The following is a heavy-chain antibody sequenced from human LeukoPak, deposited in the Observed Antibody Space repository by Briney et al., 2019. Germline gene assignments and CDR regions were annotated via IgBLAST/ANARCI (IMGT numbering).Heavy chain of an antibody. CDR2: IKEDGGET. CDR1: GFVFSHYW. Sequence: GGSLRLSCVASGFVFSHYWMGWVRQAPGKGLEWVANIKEDGGETYYVDSVKGRFTISRDNAKNSLDLQMNSLRDEDTAVYYCARRKEVQTTFDYWGQGTLVTVSS. CDR3: ARRKEVQTTFDY. J-gene: IGHJ4*02. D-gene: IGHD4/OR15-4a*01. V-gene: IGHV3-7*01.